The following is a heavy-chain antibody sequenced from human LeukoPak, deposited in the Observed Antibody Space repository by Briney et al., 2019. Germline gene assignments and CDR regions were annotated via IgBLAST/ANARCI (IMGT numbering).Heavy chain of an antibody. Sequence: GGSVRLSCAASGFTFNDYPMTWVRQAPGKGLEWVSGVSADGDTAKYAGSVKGRFTISRDNSKNTVYLQMDSLRPEDTAIYYCARVKNRWFGDYYFDYWGQGTPVTVSS. CDR2: VSADGDTA. J-gene: IGHJ4*02. CDR3: ARVKNRWFGDYYFDY. D-gene: IGHD3-10*01. CDR1: GFTFNDYP. V-gene: IGHV3-23*01.